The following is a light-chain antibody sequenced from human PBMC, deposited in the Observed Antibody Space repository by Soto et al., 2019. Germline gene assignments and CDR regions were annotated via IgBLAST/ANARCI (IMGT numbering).Light chain of an antibody. CDR1: SSDVGGYNY. CDR3: SSYTISSTYV. CDR2: DVS. J-gene: IGLJ1*01. V-gene: IGLV2-14*01. Sequence: QSALTQPASVSGSPGQSITIACTGTSSDVGGYNYVSWYQPYPGKAPRLVISDVSNRPSGVSNRFSGSKSGNSASLTISGLQAEDEADYYCSSYTISSTYVFGTGTKVTVL.